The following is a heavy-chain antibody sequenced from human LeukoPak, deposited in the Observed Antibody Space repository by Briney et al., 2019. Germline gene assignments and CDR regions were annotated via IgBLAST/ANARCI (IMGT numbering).Heavy chain of an antibody. V-gene: IGHV3-20*04. CDR3: AKVEMYYYDSSPAPYFDY. CDR1: GFTFSSYW. Sequence: GGSLRLSCAVSGFTFSSYWMSWVRQAPGKGLEWVSGINWNGGSTGYADSVKGRFTISRGNAKNSLYLQMNSLRAEDTALHYCAKVEMYYYDSSPAPYFDYWGQGTLVTVSS. D-gene: IGHD3-22*01. CDR2: INWNGGST. J-gene: IGHJ4*02.